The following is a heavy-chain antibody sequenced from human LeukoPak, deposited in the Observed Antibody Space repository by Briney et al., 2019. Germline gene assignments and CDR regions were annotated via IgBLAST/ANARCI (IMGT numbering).Heavy chain of an antibody. CDR1: GFTFSSYG. D-gene: IGHD6-13*01. CDR3: ARGGTAAAVIYFQH. Sequence: GGSLRLSCAASGFTFSSYGMHWVRQAPGKGLEWVAVIWYDGSNKYYADSVKGRFTISRDNSKNTLYLQMNSLRAEDTAVYYCARGGTAAAVIYFQHGGQGTLVSVSS. V-gene: IGHV3-33*01. J-gene: IGHJ1*01. CDR2: IWYDGSNK.